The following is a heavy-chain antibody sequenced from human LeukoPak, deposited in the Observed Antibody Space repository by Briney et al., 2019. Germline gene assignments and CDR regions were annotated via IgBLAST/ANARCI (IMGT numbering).Heavy chain of an antibody. CDR3: ARAYCGGDCYRPTARLFDY. Sequence: SETLSLTCAVYGGSFSGYYWSWIRQPPGKGLEWIGEINHSGSTNYNPSLKSRVTISVDTSKNQFSLKLSSVTAADTAVYYCARAYCGGDCYRPTARLFDYWGQGTLVTVSS. V-gene: IGHV4-34*01. CDR2: INHSGST. D-gene: IGHD2-21*02. CDR1: GGSFSGYY. J-gene: IGHJ4*02.